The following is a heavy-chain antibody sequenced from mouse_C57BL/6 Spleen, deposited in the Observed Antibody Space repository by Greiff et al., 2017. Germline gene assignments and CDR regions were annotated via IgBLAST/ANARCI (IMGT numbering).Heavy chain of an antibody. Sequence: QVTLKVSGPGILQPSQTLSLTCSFSGFSLSTFGMGVGWIRQPSGKGLEWLAHIWWDDDKYYNPPLKSRLTISKDTSKNQVFLKIANVDIADTATYYCARMGGYGSSPYWYFDVWGTGTTVTVSS. CDR3: ARMGGYGSSPYWYFDV. J-gene: IGHJ1*03. D-gene: IGHD1-1*01. CDR2: IWWDDDK. CDR1: GFSLSTFGMG. V-gene: IGHV8-8*01.